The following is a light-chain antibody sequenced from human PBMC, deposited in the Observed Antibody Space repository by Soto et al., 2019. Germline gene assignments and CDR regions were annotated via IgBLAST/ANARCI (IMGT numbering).Light chain of an antibody. J-gene: IGLJ2*01. CDR3: EAWDAGLSSVV. CDR1: SSNIGDNS. Sequence: QSVLTQPPSVSAAPGQRVTISCSGSSSNIGDNSVSWYQQLPGTTPKLVIYDNNKRLSGIPDRISGSKSGTSAFLVITGLQTGDEADYYCEAWDAGLSSVVFGGGTKVTVL. CDR2: DNN. V-gene: IGLV1-51*01.